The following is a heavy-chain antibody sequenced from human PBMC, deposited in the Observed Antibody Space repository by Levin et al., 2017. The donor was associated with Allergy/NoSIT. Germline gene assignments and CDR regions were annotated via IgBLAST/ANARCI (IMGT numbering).Heavy chain of an antibody. CDR2: INHSGST. V-gene: IGHV4-34*01. CDR3: ARVRQAGYYGSGRNNWFDP. CDR1: GGSFSGYY. D-gene: IGHD3-10*01. J-gene: IGHJ5*02. Sequence: KTSETLSLTCAVYGGSFSGYYWSWIRQPPGKGLEWIGEINHSGSTNYNPSLKSRVTISVDTSKNQFSLKLSSVTAADTAVYYCARVRQAGYYGSGRNNWFDPWGQGTLVTVSS.